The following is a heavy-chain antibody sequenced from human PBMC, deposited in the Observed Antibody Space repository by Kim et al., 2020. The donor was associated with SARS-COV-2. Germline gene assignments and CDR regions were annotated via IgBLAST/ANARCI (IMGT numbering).Heavy chain of an antibody. V-gene: IGHV3-48*02. Sequence: YYADSVKGRFTISRDNDKNSLYLQMNSLRDEDTAVYYCARDRIAAAPFDYWGQGTLVTVSS. CDR3: ARDRIAAAPFDY. D-gene: IGHD6-25*01. J-gene: IGHJ4*02.